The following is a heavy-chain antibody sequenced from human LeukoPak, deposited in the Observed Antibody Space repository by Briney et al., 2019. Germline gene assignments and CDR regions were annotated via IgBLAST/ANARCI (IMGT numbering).Heavy chain of an antibody. Sequence: GASVKVPCKASGYTFTGYYMHWVRQAPGQGLEWMGWINPNSGGTNYAQKFQGRVTMTRDTSISTAYMELSRLRSDDTAVYYCARKYGDYEEDYFDYWGQGTLVTVSS. D-gene: IGHD4-17*01. J-gene: IGHJ4*02. V-gene: IGHV1-2*02. CDR3: ARKYGDYEEDYFDY. CDR1: GYTFTGYY. CDR2: INPNSGGT.